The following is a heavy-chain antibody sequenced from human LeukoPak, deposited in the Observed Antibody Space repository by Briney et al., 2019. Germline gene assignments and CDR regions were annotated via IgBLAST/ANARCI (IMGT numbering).Heavy chain of an antibody. Sequence: GGSLRLSCAASGFTFNSFFLNWVRLTPGRELEGVACISQDGSETFYMDSVRGRFTISRDNTKNSLYLQMDSLRAEDTAVYFCVRDLGHSRHYFEYWGQGALVTVSS. CDR2: ISQDGSET. J-gene: IGHJ4*02. CDR3: VRDLGHSRHYFEY. V-gene: IGHV3-7*01. D-gene: IGHD7-27*01. CDR1: GFTFNSFF.